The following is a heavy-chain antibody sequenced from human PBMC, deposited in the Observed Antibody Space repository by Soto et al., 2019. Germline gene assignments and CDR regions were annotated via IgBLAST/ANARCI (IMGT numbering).Heavy chain of an antibody. Sequence: PGGSLRRSSITLGGTLENFAMSWVRLAPGKGLEWVSGISGGGDSRYYAESVKGRFTISRDNSKNLVYLQMNSLRADDTAIYHCAKDLTGAFGNYFDYWGQGTQVTVSS. D-gene: IGHD3-16*01. CDR1: GGTLENFA. J-gene: IGHJ4*02. V-gene: IGHV3-23*01. CDR2: ISGGGDSR. CDR3: AKDLTGAFGNYFDY.